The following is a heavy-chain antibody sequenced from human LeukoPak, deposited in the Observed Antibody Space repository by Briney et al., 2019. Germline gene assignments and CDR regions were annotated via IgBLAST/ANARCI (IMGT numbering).Heavy chain of an antibody. CDR3: ARDGIYYEKQGVDWFDP. CDR2: VIPIFGTA. V-gene: IGHV1-69*13. CDR1: GGTFSSYA. D-gene: IGHD3-22*01. Sequence: ASVKVSCKASGGTFSSYANSWVRQAPGQALEWMGGVIPIFGTANYAQKFQGRVTITADESTSTAYMELSSLRSEDTAVYYCARDGIYYEKQGVDWFDPWGQGTLVTVSS. J-gene: IGHJ5*02.